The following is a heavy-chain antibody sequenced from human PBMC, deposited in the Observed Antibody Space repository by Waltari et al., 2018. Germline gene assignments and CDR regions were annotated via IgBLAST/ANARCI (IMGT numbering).Heavy chain of an antibody. Sequence: QVQLQQWGAGLLKPSETLSLTCAVYGGSFRGYYWSWIRQPPGKGLAWIGAINHSGSTNYNPSLNRRVTISVYTSKNQFSLKLSSVTAADTAVYYCARGRDGPQTWGQGTLVTVSS. J-gene: IGHJ4*02. V-gene: IGHV4-34*01. CDR3: ARGRDGPQT. CDR1: GGSFRGYY. CDR2: INHSGST.